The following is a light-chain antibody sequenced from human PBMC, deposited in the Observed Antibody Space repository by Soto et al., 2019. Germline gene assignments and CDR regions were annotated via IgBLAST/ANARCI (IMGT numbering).Light chain of an antibody. CDR3: QQANSFPLT. CDR1: QSISSY. V-gene: IGKV1-39*01. Sequence: DIQMTQSPSSLSASVGDRVTITCRASQSISSYLNWYQQKPGKAPKLLIYGASSLQSGVPSRFSGSGSGTDFALTISSLHPEDFATYYCQQANSFPLTFGGGTKVDI. J-gene: IGKJ4*01. CDR2: GAS.